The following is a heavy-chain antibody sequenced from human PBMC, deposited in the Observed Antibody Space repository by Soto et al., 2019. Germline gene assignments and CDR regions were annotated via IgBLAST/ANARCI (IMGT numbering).Heavy chain of an antibody. CDR3: ASTQDTSHPYWYFAL. D-gene: IGHD2-15*01. CDR1: GFTVSSNY. J-gene: IGHJ2*01. V-gene: IGHV3-66*01. CDR2: IYSGGST. Sequence: EVQLVESGGGLVQPGGSLRLSCAASGFTVSSNYMSWVRQAPGKGLEWVSVIYSGGSTYYADSVKGRFTISRDNSKNTLYLQMNSLRAEDTAVYYCASTQDTSHPYWYFALWGRGALVTVSS.